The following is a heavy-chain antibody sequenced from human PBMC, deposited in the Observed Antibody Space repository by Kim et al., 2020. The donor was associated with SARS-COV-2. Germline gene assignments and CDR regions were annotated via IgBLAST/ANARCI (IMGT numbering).Heavy chain of an antibody. CDR1: GGSFSAYY. J-gene: IGHJ4*02. Sequence: SETLSLTCAVYGGSFSAYYWSWIRQPPGKGLEWIGEINHSGSTSYNPSLKSRVTISVDTSKNQFSLKVNSVTAADTAVYYCARGVSRGVPILGYWGQGT. CDR3: ARGVSRGVPILGY. V-gene: IGHV4-34*01. D-gene: IGHD3-10*01. CDR2: INHSGST.